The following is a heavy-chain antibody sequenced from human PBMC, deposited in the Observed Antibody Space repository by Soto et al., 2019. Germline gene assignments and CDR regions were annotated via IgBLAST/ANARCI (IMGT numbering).Heavy chain of an antibody. CDR1: GFTFEAYS. CDR3: TKRRSARPGFDAFDL. Sequence: PGGSLRLSCAASGFTFEAYSLHWVRQLPGKGLEWVAGISGDSGSSGYADSVRGRFTVSRDNAKNSLFLQMNSLSPEDTALYYCTKRRSARPGFDAFDLWGQGTMVTVSS. CDR2: ISGDSGSS. J-gene: IGHJ3*01. V-gene: IGHV3-9*01.